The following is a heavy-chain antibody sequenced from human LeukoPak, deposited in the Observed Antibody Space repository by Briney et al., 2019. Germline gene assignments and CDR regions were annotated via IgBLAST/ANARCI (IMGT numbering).Heavy chain of an antibody. D-gene: IGHD3-10*01. J-gene: IGHJ6*03. CDR1: GGSFSGYY. CDR2: IYYSGST. V-gene: IGHV4-34*01. Sequence: SETLSLTCAVYGGSFSGYYWSWVRQPPGKGLEWIGSIYYSGSTYYNPSLKSRVTISVDTSKNQFSLKLSSVTAADTAVYYCARHVRFGELPYYYYYMDVWGKGTTVTISS. CDR3: ARHVRFGELPYYYYYMDV.